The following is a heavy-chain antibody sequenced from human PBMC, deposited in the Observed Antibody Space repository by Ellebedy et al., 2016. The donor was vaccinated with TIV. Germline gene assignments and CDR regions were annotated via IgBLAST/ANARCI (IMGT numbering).Heavy chain of an antibody. D-gene: IGHD2-15*01. CDR3: ARAFLLVVAATDNWFDP. Sequence: ASVKVSCKASGYTFTSYAMHWVRQAPGQRLEWMGWINAGNGNTKYSQKFQGRVTITRDTSASTAYMELSSLRSEDKAVYYCARAFLLVVAATDNWFDPWGQGTLVTVSS. J-gene: IGHJ5*02. V-gene: IGHV1-3*01. CDR2: INAGNGNT. CDR1: GYTFTSYA.